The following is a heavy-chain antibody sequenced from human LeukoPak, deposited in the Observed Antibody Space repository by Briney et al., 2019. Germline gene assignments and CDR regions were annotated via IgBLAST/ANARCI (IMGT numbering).Heavy chain of an antibody. CDR3: AKDAGSDSVRDYFDY. CDR1: GFTFRSYA. V-gene: IGHV3-23*01. Sequence: GGSLRLSCAASGFTFRSYAMSWVRLDPGKGLEWVSSIGGSGGSTYFADSVKGRFTLSRDNSKNTLYLQMNSLRAEDTAVYYCAKDAGSDSVRDYFDYWGQGTLVTVSS. D-gene: IGHD3-10*01. J-gene: IGHJ4*02. CDR2: IGGSGGST.